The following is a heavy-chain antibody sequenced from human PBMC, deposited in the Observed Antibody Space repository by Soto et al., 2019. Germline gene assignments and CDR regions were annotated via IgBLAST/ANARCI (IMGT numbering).Heavy chain of an antibody. D-gene: IGHD6-13*01. CDR2: ISSSSSTI. CDR3: ARHPERIAEIGWFDP. V-gene: IGHV3-48*01. Sequence: EVQLVKSGRGLLQPGGSLRLSCAASGFTFSSYSMNWVRQAPGKGLEWVSYISSSSSTIYYADSVKGRFTISRDNAKNSLYLQMNSLRAEDTAVYYCARHPERIAEIGWFDPWGQGTLVTVSS. CDR1: GFTFSSYS. J-gene: IGHJ5*02.